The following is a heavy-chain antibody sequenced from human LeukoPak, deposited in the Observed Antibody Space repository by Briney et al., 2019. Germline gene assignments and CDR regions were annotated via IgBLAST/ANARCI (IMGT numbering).Heavy chain of an antibody. V-gene: IGHV3-11*05. J-gene: IGHJ3*02. D-gene: IGHD3-22*01. CDR1: GFTFGDYY. CDR2: ISSSSSYT. Sequence: PGGSLRLSCAASGFTFGDYYMSWIRQAPGKGLEWVSYISSSSSYTNYADSVKGRFTISRDNAENSLYLQMNSLRAEDTAVYYCARDPFTYYYDSSGLPSAAFDIWGQGTMVTVSS. CDR3: ARDPFTYYYDSSGLPSAAFDI.